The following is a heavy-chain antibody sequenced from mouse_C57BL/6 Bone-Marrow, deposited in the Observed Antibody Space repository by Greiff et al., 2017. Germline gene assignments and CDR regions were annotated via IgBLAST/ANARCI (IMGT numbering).Heavy chain of an antibody. Sequence: QVQLQQSGPELVKPGASVKISCKASGYAFSSSWMNWVKQRPGKGLEWIGRIYPGGGDTNYNGKFKGKATLTADKSSSTAYMQLSSLTSEDSAVYCCVRPRQLRRSFAYWGQGTLVTVSA. D-gene: IGHD3-2*02. CDR2: IYPGGGDT. J-gene: IGHJ3*01. CDR3: VRPRQLRRSFAY. V-gene: IGHV1-82*01. CDR1: GYAFSSSW.